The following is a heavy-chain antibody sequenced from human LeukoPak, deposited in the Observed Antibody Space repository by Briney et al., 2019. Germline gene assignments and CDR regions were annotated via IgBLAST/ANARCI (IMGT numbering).Heavy chain of an antibody. CDR1: GYTLTELS. D-gene: IGHD5-18*01. Sequence: ASVPVSCKVSGYTLTELSMHWVRQAPGNGLEWMGGFDPEDGETIYAQKFQGRVTMTEDTSTDTAYMELSSLRSEDTAVYYCATGPGYSYGDFDYWGEGTLVTVSS. V-gene: IGHV1-24*01. J-gene: IGHJ4*02. CDR2: FDPEDGET. CDR3: ATGPGYSYGDFDY.